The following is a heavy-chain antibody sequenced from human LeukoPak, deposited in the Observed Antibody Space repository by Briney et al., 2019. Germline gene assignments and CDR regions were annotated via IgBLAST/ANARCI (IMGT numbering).Heavy chain of an antibody. D-gene: IGHD6-13*01. Sequence: AASVKVSCKASGYTFTSNYIHWVRQALGQGLEWMGRINPNSGGTNYAQKFQGRVTMTRDTSISTAYMEVSRLRYDDTAVYYCARGMGIVAAEFDNWGQGTLVTVSS. J-gene: IGHJ4*02. CDR3: ARGMGIVAAEFDN. CDR1: GYTFTSNY. CDR2: INPNSGGT. V-gene: IGHV1-2*06.